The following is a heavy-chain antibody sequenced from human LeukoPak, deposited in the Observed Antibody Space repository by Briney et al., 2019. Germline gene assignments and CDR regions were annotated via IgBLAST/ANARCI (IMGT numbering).Heavy chain of an antibody. V-gene: IGHV1-2*02. CDR3: ARGPLVVVAAIGCFDP. CDR2: INPNTGGT. CDR1: GYTFTDYY. Sequence: ASVKVSCKASGYTFTDYYIYWVRRAPGQGLEWMGWINPNTGGTNYAQKLQGRVTMTRDTSISTAYMELTSLRSDDTAVYYCARGPLVVVAAIGCFDPWGQGTLLTVSS. D-gene: IGHD2-15*01. J-gene: IGHJ5*02.